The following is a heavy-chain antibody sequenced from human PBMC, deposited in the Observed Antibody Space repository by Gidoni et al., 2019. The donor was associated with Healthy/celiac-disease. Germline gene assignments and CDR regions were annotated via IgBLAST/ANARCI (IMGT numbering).Heavy chain of an antibody. Sequence: QVQLQQWGAGLLKPSETLSLPCAVYGGSFSGYYWSWIRQPPGKGLEWIGEINHSGSTNYNPSLKSRVTISVDTSKNQFSLKLSSVTAADTAVYYCARVGDDYVWGSYSYYFDYWGQGTLVTVSS. CDR2: INHSGST. D-gene: IGHD3-16*01. J-gene: IGHJ4*02. CDR3: ARVGDDYVWGSYSYYFDY. V-gene: IGHV4-34*01. CDR1: GGSFSGYY.